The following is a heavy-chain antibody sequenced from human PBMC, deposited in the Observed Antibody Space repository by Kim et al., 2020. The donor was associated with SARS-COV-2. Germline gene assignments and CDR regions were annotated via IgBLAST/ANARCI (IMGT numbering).Heavy chain of an antibody. D-gene: IGHD3-10*01. J-gene: IGHJ4*02. Sequence: GGSLRLSCAASGFTFSSYGMHWVRQAPGKGLEWVAVISYDGSNKYYADSVKGRFTISRDNSKNTLYLQMNSLRAEDTAVYYCAKEPGTMVRGVIPYFDYWGQGTLVTVSS. CDR2: ISYDGSNK. V-gene: IGHV3-30*18. CDR3: AKEPGTMVRGVIPYFDY. CDR1: GFTFSSYG.